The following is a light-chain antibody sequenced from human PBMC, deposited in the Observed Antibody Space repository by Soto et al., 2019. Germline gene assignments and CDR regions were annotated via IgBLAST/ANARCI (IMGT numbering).Light chain of an antibody. V-gene: IGLV2-14*01. Sequence: QSALTQPASVSGSPGQSIAISCTGTFSDDGGYDYVSWYQQHPDKAPTLMIYEVTKRPSGVSNRFSGSKSGNTASLTISGLQPEDEADYYCSSHTSGSTRVFGSGTKLTVL. CDR3: SSHTSGSTRV. CDR1: FSDDGGYDY. J-gene: IGLJ3*02. CDR2: EVT.